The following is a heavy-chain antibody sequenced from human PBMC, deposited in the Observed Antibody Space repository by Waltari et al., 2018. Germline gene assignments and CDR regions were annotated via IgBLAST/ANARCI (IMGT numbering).Heavy chain of an antibody. V-gene: IGHV3-30*18. Sequence: QVQLVESGGGVVQPGRSLTLSCAASGFTFSNSGMHWVRQAPGKGLGWVEVISHDGVDKYYADSVKGRLTIFRDNSKDTLYVQIKSPRSEDTGLYYCVKDGTTTAGYFDHWGQGTPVTVSS. D-gene: IGHD1-1*01. CDR2: ISHDGVDK. J-gene: IGHJ4*02. CDR3: VKDGTTTAGYFDH. CDR1: GFTFSNSG.